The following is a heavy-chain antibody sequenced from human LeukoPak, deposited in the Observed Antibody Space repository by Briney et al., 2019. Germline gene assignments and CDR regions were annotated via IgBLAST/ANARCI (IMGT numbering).Heavy chain of an antibody. CDR2: IYHSGST. D-gene: IGHD3-22*01. J-gene: IGHJ4*02. CDR3: ARDAYDSSGYSFDY. CDR1: GGSISRSNW. Sequence: PSETLSLTCAVSGGSISRSNWWSWVRPPPGKGLEWIGEIYHSGSTNYNPSLKSRVTISVDKSKNQFSLKLSSVTAADTAAYYCARDAYDSSGYSFDYWGQGTLVTVSS. V-gene: IGHV4-4*02.